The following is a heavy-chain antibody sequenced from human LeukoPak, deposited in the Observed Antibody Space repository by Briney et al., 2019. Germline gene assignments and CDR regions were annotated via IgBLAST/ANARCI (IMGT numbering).Heavy chain of an antibody. V-gene: IGHV4-4*07. J-gene: IGHJ4*02. CDR1: GGSISSYY. D-gene: IGHD2/OR15-2a*01. CDR2: IYTSGST. CDR3: ASAPHVNYFDF. Sequence: SETLSLTCTVSGGSISSYYWSWIRQPPGKGLEWIGRIYTSGSTNYNPSLKSRVTMSIDTSKNQFSLRLSSVTAADTAVYYCASAPHVNYFDFWGQGALVTVST.